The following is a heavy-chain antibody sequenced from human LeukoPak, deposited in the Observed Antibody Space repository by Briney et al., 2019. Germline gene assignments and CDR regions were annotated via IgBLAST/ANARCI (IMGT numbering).Heavy chain of an antibody. CDR1: GFTFSTFE. D-gene: IGHD4-23*01. CDR2: ISLSGVYI. V-gene: IGHV3-48*03. CDR3: AREWGSGNSVDY. J-gene: IGHJ4*02. Sequence: PGGSLRLSCAASGFTFSTFEMNWVRQAPGKGLEWVSYISLSGVYIYYADSVKGRFTISRDNAKNSLYLQMNSLRVDDTALYYCAREWGSGNSVDYWGQGTQVTVSS.